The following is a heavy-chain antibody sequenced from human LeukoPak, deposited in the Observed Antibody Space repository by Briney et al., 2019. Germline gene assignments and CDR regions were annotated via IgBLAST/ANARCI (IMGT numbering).Heavy chain of an antibody. Sequence: GGSLRLSCAASGFTFSDYYMSWIRQAPGKGLEWVSHISSSGSTIYYADSVKGRFTISRDNAKNSLYLQMNSLRAEDTAVYYCARVAGDRITMTYYFDYWGQGTLVTVSS. J-gene: IGHJ4*02. CDR2: ISSSGSTI. CDR3: ARVAGDRITMTYYFDY. V-gene: IGHV3-11*01. CDR1: GFTFSDYY. D-gene: IGHD3-22*01.